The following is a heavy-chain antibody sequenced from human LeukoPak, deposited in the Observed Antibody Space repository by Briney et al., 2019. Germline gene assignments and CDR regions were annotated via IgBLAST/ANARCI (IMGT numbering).Heavy chain of an antibody. Sequence: GGSLRLSCAASGFTFSSYAMSWVRQAPGKGLEWVSAISGSGGSTYYADSVKGRFTTSRDNSKNTLYLQMNSLRAEDTAVYYCAKSVFGSLLNDAFDIWGQGTMVTVSS. D-gene: IGHD4-23*01. CDR3: AKSVFGSLLNDAFDI. CDR1: GFTFSSYA. V-gene: IGHV3-23*01. CDR2: ISGSGGST. J-gene: IGHJ3*02.